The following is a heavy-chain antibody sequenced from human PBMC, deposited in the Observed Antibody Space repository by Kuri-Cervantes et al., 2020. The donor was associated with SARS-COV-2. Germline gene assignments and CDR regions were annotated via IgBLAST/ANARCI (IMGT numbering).Heavy chain of an antibody. V-gene: IGHV4-30-4*01. CDR2: IYYSGST. Sequence: LRLSCTVSGGSISSGDYYWSWIRQPPGKGLEWIGYIYYSGSTYYNPSLKSRVTISVDTSKNQFSLKLSSVTAADTAVYYCARKMDTAMVIDYWGQGTLVTVSS. CDR1: GGSISSGDYY. CDR3: ARKMDTAMVIDY. J-gene: IGHJ4*02. D-gene: IGHD5-18*01.